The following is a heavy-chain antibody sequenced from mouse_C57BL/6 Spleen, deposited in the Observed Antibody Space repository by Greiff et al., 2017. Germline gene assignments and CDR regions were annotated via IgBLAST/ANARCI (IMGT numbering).Heavy chain of an antibody. CDR1: GFTFSSYA. CDR3: ARDAYGSSYWYFEV. D-gene: IGHD1-1*01. Sequence: DVKLVESGGGLVKPGGSLKLSCAASGFTFSSYAMSWVRQTPEKRLEWVATISDGGSYTYYPDNVKGRFTISRDNAKNNLYLQMSHLKSEDTAMYYCARDAYGSSYWYFEVWGTGTTVTVSS. CDR2: ISDGGSYT. J-gene: IGHJ1*03. V-gene: IGHV5-4*01.